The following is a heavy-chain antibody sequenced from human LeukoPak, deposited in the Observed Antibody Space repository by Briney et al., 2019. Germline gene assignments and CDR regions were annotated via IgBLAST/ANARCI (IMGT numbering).Heavy chain of an antibody. D-gene: IGHD5-18*01. CDR3: ARDRYIDSDYYFDY. CDR2: IYYSGST. J-gene: IGHJ4*02. CDR1: GGSISSYY. V-gene: IGHV4-59*01. Sequence: KPSETLSLTCTVSGGSISSYYWSWIRQPPGKGLEWIGYIYYSGSTNYNPSLKSRVTISVDTSKNQFSLKLSSVTAADTAVYHCARDRYIDSDYYFDYWGQGTLVTVSS.